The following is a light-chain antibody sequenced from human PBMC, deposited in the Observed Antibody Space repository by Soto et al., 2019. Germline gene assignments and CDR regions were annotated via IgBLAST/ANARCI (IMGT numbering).Light chain of an antibody. CDR2: EVS. CDR3: SSYTSSSTYVFGTDSTYV. V-gene: IGLV2-14*01. J-gene: IGLJ1*01. Sequence: QSALTQPASVSGSPGQSITISCTGTSSDVGVYNYVSWYQQHPGKAPNLMIYEVSNRPSEVSNRFSGSKSGNTASLNISGLQAEDEADYYCSSYTSSSTYVFGTDSTYVFGTGTKVNV. CDR1: SSDVGVYNY.